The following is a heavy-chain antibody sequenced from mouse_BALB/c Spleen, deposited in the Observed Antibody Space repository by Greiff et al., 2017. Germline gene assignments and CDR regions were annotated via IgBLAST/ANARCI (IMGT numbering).Heavy chain of an antibody. V-gene: IGHV1-9*01. CDR3: ARGGGNSYYYAMDY. CDR1: GYTFSSYW. D-gene: IGHD2-1*01. Sequence: QVQLQQSGAELMKPGASVKISCKATGYTFSSYWIEWVKQRPGHGLEWIGEILPGSGSTNYNEQFKGKATFTADTSSNTAYMQLSSLTSEDSAVYYCARGGGNSYYYAMDYWGQGTSVTVSA. J-gene: IGHJ4*01. CDR2: ILPGSGST.